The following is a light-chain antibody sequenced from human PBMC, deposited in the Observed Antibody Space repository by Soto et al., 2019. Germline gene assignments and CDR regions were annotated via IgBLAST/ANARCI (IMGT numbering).Light chain of an antibody. CDR1: QSVSSTY. CDR3: QRYDGSST. J-gene: IGKJ1*01. V-gene: IGKV3-20*01. CDR2: GSS. Sequence: EIVLTQSPGTLSLSPGERATLSCRASQSVSSTYLAWYQQQPDQAPRLLIYGSSNRATGIPDRFSGSGSGTDFTLTISTLEPEDFAVYYCQRYDGSSTFGQGTKVDIK.